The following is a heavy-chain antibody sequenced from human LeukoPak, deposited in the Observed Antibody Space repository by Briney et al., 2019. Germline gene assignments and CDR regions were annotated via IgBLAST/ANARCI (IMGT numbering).Heavy chain of an antibody. CDR1: GGSISSGGYY. V-gene: IGHV4-30-2*01. D-gene: IGHD2-2*01. Sequence: TSETLSLTCTVSGGSISSGGYYWSWVRQPPGKGLEWIGYIYHSGSTYYNPSLKSRVTISVDRSKNQFSLKLSSVTAADTAVYYCARVVVPAPLNYYYYYMDVWGKGTTVTVSS. CDR3: ARVVVPAPLNYYYYYMDV. CDR2: IYHSGST. J-gene: IGHJ6*03.